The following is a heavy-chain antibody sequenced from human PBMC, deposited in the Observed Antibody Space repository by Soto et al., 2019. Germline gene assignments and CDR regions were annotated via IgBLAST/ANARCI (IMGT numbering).Heavy chain of an antibody. CDR3: AREIMVRVVTNYFDY. J-gene: IGHJ4*02. Sequence: QVQLQESGPGLVKPSQTLSLTCTVSGGSISSGGYYWSWIRQHPGKGLEWIGYIYYRGSTYYNPSLKSRVTISVDTSKNPFSLKLSSVTAADTAVYYCAREIMVRVVTNYFDYWGQGTLVTVSS. CDR2: IYYRGST. CDR1: GGSISSGGYY. D-gene: IGHD3-10*01. V-gene: IGHV4-31*03.